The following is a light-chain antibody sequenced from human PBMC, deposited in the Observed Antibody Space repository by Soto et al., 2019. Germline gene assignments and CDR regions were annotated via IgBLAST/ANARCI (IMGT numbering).Light chain of an antibody. CDR1: RDISTS. CDR3: QQYDNFPLT. V-gene: IGKV1-33*01. J-gene: IGKJ5*01. Sequence: DIQMTHSPSSLSASLGDRVTITCQASRDISTSLTWYQQKPGKAPKLLIYAASNLETGVPLRFSGSGSGTDFTFTISSLQPEDIAAYYCQQYDNFPLTFGQGTRLEIK. CDR2: AAS.